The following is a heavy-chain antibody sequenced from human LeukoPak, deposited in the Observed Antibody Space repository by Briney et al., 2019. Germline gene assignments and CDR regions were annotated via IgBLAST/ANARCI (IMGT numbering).Heavy chain of an antibody. D-gene: IGHD2-2*02. Sequence: PGGSLRLSCAASGVTFSSDAMSCVRHAPGKGLEWVSGISGMGGITYYADPVKGRFTISRDNSTNTLYLQMNSLRAAATAPSYPPNIPAVKVSPFDYWGQGTLVTVSS. CDR3: PNIPAVKVSPFDY. CDR1: GVTFSSDA. J-gene: IGHJ4*02. V-gene: IGHV3-23*01. CDR2: ISGMGGIT.